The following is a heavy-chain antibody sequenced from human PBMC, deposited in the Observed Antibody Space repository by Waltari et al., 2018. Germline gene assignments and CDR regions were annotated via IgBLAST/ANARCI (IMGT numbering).Heavy chain of an antibody. CDR1: GFPFSYYA. Sequence: QAQLVESGGGVVQPGRSLRLSCAASGFPFSYYAMHWARQAPGKGLEWVAVISYDGSKKYYADSVTGRFTISRDNSKNTLYLQMNSLNSEDTADYFCAKQGEYWGQGTLVTVSS. J-gene: IGHJ4*02. CDR2: ISYDGSKK. D-gene: IGHD3-10*01. CDR3: AKQGEY. V-gene: IGHV3-30-3*02.